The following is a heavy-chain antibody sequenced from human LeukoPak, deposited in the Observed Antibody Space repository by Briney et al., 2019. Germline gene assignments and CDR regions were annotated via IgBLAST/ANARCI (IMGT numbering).Heavy chain of an antibody. V-gene: IGHV4-59*01. CDR3: ARNSGGSGSYYQIDY. D-gene: IGHD3-10*01. CDR2: IYYSGST. J-gene: IGHJ4*02. Sequence: SETLSLTCTVSGGSISSYYWSWIRQPPGKGLEWIGYIYYSGSTNYNPSLKSRVTISVDTSKNQFSLELSSVTAADTAVYYCARNSGGSGSYYQIDYWGQGTLVTVSS. CDR1: GGSISSYY.